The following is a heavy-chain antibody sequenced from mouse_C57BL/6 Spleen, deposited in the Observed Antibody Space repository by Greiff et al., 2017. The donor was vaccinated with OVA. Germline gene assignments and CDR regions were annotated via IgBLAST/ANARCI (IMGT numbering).Heavy chain of an antibody. D-gene: IGHD2-4*01. CDR1: GYTFTSYW. CDR2: IHPNSGST. J-gene: IGHJ4*01. Sequence: QVQLQQPGAELVKPGASVKLSCKASGYTFTSYWMPWVKQRPGQGLEWIGMIHPNSGSTNYNEKFKSKATLTVDTPSSTAYMQLSSLTSEDSAVYYCASSYYEYDRAMDYWGQGTSVTVSS. CDR3: ASSYYEYDRAMDY. V-gene: IGHV1-64*01.